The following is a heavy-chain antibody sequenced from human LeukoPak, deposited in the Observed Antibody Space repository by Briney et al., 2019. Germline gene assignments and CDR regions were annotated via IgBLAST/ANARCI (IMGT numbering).Heavy chain of an antibody. V-gene: IGHV4-30-2*01. D-gene: IGHD3-22*01. Sequence: PSETLSLTCTVSGGSISSGGYYWSWIRQPPGKGLEWIGYIYHSGSTYYNPSLKSRVTISVDRSKNQFSLKLSSVTAADTAVYYCAGLGYGVVTTFDYWGQGTLVTISS. CDR3: AGLGYGVVTTFDY. CDR2: IYHSGST. CDR1: GGSISSGGYY. J-gene: IGHJ4*02.